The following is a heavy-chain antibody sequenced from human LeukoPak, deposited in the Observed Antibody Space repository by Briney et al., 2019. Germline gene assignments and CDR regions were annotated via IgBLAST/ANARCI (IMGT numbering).Heavy chain of an antibody. CDR1: GFTFSSYG. V-gene: IGHV3-33*01. Sequence: GGSLRLSCAASGFTFSSYGMHWVRQAPGKGLEWVAVIWYDGSNKYYADSVKGRFTISRDNSKNTLYLQMNSLRAEDTAVYYCVRDHSSSYPAGWFDPWGQGTLVTVSS. J-gene: IGHJ5*02. CDR3: VRDHSSSYPAGWFDP. CDR2: IWYDGSNK. D-gene: IGHD6-6*01.